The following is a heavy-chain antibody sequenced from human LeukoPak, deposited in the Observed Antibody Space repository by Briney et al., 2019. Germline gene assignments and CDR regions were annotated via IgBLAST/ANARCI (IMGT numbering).Heavy chain of an antibody. CDR3: ARANEERWLHTLRAFDI. J-gene: IGHJ3*02. Sequence: SETLSLTCAVYGGSFSGYYWSWIRQPPGKGLEWIGEINHSGSTNYNPSLKSRVTISVDTSKNQFSLKLSSVTAADTAVYYCARANEERWLHTLRAFDIWGQGTMVTVSS. CDR1: GGSFSGYY. V-gene: IGHV4-34*01. D-gene: IGHD5-24*01. CDR2: INHSGST.